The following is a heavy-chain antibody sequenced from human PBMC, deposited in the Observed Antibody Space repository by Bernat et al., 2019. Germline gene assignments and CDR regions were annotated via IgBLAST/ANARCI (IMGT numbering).Heavy chain of an antibody. D-gene: IGHD1-1*01. CDR3: ARNWKDDTYSYYGMDV. CDR1: GYSFTSYG. Sequence: QVQLVQSGTEVKKPGAPVKVSCKASGYSFTSYGISWVRQAPGQGLEWMGWITTYNGNTNYAQKVQGRVTMTTDTSTSTAYMEVRSLRSDDTAVYYCARNWKDDTYSYYGMDVWGQGTTVTVSS. V-gene: IGHV1-18*01. CDR2: ITTYNGNT. J-gene: IGHJ6*02.